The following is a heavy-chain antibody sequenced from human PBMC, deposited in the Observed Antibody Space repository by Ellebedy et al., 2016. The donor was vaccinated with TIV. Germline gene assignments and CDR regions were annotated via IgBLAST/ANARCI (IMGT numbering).Heavy chain of an antibody. V-gene: IGHV4-59*01. D-gene: IGHD1-26*01. CDR2: IYYSEST. Sequence: MPSETLSLTCTVSGVSIGSYYWTWIRQPPGKGLEWIGYIYYSESTDYNPSLKSRVTISLDTSTNQLSLELRSVTAADTAVYYCATLLRGTYYGGFDYWGQGTPVTVSS. CDR1: GVSIGSYY. J-gene: IGHJ4*02. CDR3: ATLLRGTYYGGFDY.